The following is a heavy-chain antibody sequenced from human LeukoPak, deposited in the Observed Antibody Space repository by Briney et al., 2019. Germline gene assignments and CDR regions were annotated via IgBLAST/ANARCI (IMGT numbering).Heavy chain of an antibody. Sequence: PSETLSLTCAVYGGSFSGYYWSWIRQPPGKGLEWIGEINHSGSTNYNPSLKSRVTISVDTSKNQFSLKLSSVTAADTAVYYCARDASVRLKNGMDVWGQGTTVTVSS. D-gene: IGHD3-3*01. CDR3: ARDASVRLKNGMDV. J-gene: IGHJ6*02. V-gene: IGHV4-34*01. CDR1: GGSFSGYY. CDR2: INHSGST.